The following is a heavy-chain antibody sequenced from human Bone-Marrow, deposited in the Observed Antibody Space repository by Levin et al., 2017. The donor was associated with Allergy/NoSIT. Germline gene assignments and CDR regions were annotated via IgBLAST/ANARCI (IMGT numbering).Heavy chain of an antibody. CDR3: VRRGGSTWDLDY. J-gene: IGHJ4*02. CDR2: INPNSGGT. CDR1: GYTFTAFH. Sequence: ASLKVSCKTSGYTFTAFHVHWVRQAPGQGLEWMGRINPNSGGTDYARKFQGRVNMTRDMSIRTVYLELATLRSDDTAVFFCVRRGGSTWDLDYWGQGTLVTVSS. V-gene: IGHV1-2*06. D-gene: IGHD6-13*01.